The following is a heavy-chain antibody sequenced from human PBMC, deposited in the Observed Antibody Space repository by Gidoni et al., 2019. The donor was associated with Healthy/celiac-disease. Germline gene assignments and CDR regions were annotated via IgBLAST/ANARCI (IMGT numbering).Heavy chain of an antibody. V-gene: IGHV3-9*01. CDR3: AKDRLNYYYGQGYGMDV. CDR2: ISWNSGSI. D-gene: IGHD3-10*01. J-gene: IGHJ6*02. Sequence: EVQLVESGGGLVQPGRSLRLSCAASGFTFDDYAMHWVRQAPGKGLEWVSGISWNSGSIGYADSVKGRFTISRDNAKNSLYLQMNSLRAEDTALYYCAKDRLNYYYGQGYGMDVWGQGTTVTVSS. CDR1: GFTFDDYA.